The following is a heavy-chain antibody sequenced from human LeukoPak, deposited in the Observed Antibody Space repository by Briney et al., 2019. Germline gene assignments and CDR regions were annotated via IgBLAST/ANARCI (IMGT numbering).Heavy chain of an antibody. CDR3: ARDLAARPGVYYYMDV. Sequence: SVTVSCMASGGTFSSYAISWVRQVPGQGLEWMGGIIPIFGTANYAQKFQGTVTITADKSTSTAYMELSRLRSEDTAVYYCARDLAARPGVYYYMDVWGKGTTVTVSS. V-gene: IGHV1-69*06. J-gene: IGHJ6*03. CDR1: GGTFSSYA. CDR2: IIPIFGTA. D-gene: IGHD6-6*01.